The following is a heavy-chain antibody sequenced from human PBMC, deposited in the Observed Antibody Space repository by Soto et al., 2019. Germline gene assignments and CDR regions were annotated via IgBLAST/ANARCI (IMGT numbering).Heavy chain of an antibody. CDR2: ISGSGGST. CDR3: AVWYYYDSSGYLFDY. V-gene: IGHV3-23*01. J-gene: IGHJ4*02. CDR1: GFTFSSYA. Sequence: EVQLLESGGGLVQPGGSLRLSCAASGFTFSSYAMSWVRQAPGKGLEWVSAISGSGGSTYYADSVKGRFTISRDNSKNTLYLQMNSLRAEDTAVYYCAVWYYYDSSGYLFDYWGQGTLVTVSS. D-gene: IGHD3-22*01.